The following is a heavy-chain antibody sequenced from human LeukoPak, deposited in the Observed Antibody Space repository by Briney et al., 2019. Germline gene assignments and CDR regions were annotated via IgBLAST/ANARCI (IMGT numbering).Heavy chain of an antibody. CDR1: GFSVSSYW. CDR2: INSDGSST. J-gene: IGHJ5*02. Sequence: GGSLRLSCAVSGFSVSSYWMHWVRQAPGEGLVWVSRINSDGSSTSYADSVKGRFTISRDNAKNTLYLQMNSLRAEDTAVYYCARAPSGSYYEPANWFDPWGQGTLVTVSS. V-gene: IGHV3-74*01. D-gene: IGHD1-26*01. CDR3: ARAPSGSYYEPANWFDP.